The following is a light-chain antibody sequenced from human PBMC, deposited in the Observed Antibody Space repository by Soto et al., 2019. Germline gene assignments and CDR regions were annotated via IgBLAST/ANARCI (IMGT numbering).Light chain of an antibody. V-gene: IGKV1-5*03. CDR3: QQYNSYSPRT. CDR1: QSISSW. J-gene: IGKJ1*01. CDR2: KAS. Sequence: DIQMTQSPSTLSASVGDRVTITCRASQSISSWLAWYQQKPGKAPTLLIYKASSLESGVPSRFSGSGSGTEFTLTISRLQPDDFAAYYCQQYNSYSPRTFGQGTKVEIK.